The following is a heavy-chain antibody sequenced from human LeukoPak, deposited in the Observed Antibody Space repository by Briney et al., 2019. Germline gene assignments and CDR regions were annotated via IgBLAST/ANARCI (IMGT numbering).Heavy chain of an antibody. V-gene: IGHV1-18*01. D-gene: IGHD6-19*01. Sequence: ASVKVSCKASGYTFTSYGISWVRQAPGQGLEWMGWISAYNGNTNYAQKLQGRVTMTTDTSTSTAYMELRSLRSDDTAVYYCARGPHSSGWCRDPYFDYWGQGTLVTVSS. CDR3: ARGPHSSGWCRDPYFDY. CDR2: ISAYNGNT. J-gene: IGHJ4*02. CDR1: GYTFTSYG.